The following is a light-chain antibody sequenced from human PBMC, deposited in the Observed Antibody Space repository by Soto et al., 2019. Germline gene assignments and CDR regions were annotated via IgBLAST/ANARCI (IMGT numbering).Light chain of an antibody. Sequence: EIKMTQSPATLSASAGERATITCRASQSISSWLAWYQQKPGKAPKLLIYKASSLESGVPSRFSGSGSGTDFTLIISSLQPDDFATYYCQQYKSYRTFGQGTKLEI. CDR1: QSISSW. V-gene: IGKV1-5*03. J-gene: IGKJ1*01. CDR2: KAS. CDR3: QQYKSYRT.